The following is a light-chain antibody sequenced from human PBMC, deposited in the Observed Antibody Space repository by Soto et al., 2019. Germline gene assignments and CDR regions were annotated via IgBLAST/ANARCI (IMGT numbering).Light chain of an antibody. V-gene: IGKV3-11*01. CDR3: QQRSNWPRT. CDR2: DAS. Sequence: EIVLTQSPATLSLSPGERATLSCRARQSGSSSLAWYQQKPGQAPRLLIYDASNRATGIPARFSGSGSGTNWTLTTASLEPEDFAVYYCQQRSNWPRTFGPGTKVEIQ. CDR1: QSGSSS. J-gene: IGKJ1*01.